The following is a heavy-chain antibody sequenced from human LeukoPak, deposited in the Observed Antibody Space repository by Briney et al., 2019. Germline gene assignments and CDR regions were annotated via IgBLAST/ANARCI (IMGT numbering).Heavy chain of an antibody. V-gene: IGHV3-23*01. J-gene: IGHJ4*02. CDR2: ISGSGGRT. CDR1: GFTFSSYA. Sequence: GGSLRLSCAASGFTFSSYAMSWVRQAPGKGLEWVSAISGSGGRTYYADSVKGRFTISRDNSKNTLYLQMNSLRAEDTAVYYCAKFSYFDWLSQPDYWGQGTLVTVSS. D-gene: IGHD3-9*01. CDR3: AKFSYFDWLSQPDY.